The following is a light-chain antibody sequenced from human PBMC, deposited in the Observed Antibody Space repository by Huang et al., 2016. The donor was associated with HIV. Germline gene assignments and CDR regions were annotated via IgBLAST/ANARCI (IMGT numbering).Light chain of an antibody. CDR3: QQRSDWPPT. J-gene: IGKJ1*01. CDR2: NAS. V-gene: IGKV3-11*01. CDR1: QSVSVY. Sequence: EIVLAQSPVTLSLSPGERATIACRASQSVSVYLAWYHKKAGQPPRLLIYNASNRATGIPARFRGSGSGTDFTLTISSLEPEDFAVYYCQQRSDWPPTFGRGTKVEIK.